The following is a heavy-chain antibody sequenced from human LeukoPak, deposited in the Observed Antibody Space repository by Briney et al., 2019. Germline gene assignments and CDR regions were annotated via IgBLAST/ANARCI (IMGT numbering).Heavy chain of an antibody. D-gene: IGHD2-15*01. Sequence: SGTLSLTCTVSGGSISSSSYYWGWIRQPPGKGLEWIGSIYYSGSTYYNPSLKSRVTISVDTSKNQFSLKLSSVTAADTAVYYCARDPGLVCSGGSCMPFDYWGQGTLVTVSS. CDR2: IYYSGST. V-gene: IGHV4-39*07. CDR1: GGSISSSSYY. J-gene: IGHJ4*02. CDR3: ARDPGLVCSGGSCMPFDY.